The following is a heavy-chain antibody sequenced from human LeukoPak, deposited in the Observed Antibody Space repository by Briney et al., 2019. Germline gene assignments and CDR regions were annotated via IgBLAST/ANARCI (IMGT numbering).Heavy chain of an antibody. CDR2: ITPDGDGS. J-gene: IGHJ4*02. V-gene: IGHV3-74*01. Sequence: GGSLRLSCAASAFTFSSFWMHWVRQVPGKGLEWVSRITPDGDGSTYAASVQGRFTISRDNAKDTVYLQMSNLRAEDTALYYCARDPNNYDSHLGQGTLVTVSS. CDR1: AFTFSSFW. CDR3: ARDPNNYDSH. D-gene: IGHD3-22*01.